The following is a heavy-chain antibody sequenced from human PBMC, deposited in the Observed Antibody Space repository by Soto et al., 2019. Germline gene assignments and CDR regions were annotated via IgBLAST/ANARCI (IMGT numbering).Heavy chain of an antibody. J-gene: IGHJ4*02. V-gene: IGHV3-21*01. D-gene: IGHD3-22*01. CDR1: GFTFSSYS. CDR3: ARAKGNYYDSSGYFDY. Sequence: GGSLRLSCAASGFTFSSYSMNWVRQAPGKGLEWVSSISSSSSYIYYADSVKGRFTISRDKAKNSLYLQMNSLRAEDTAVYYCARAKGNYYDSSGYFDYWGQGTLVTVSS. CDR2: ISSSSSYI.